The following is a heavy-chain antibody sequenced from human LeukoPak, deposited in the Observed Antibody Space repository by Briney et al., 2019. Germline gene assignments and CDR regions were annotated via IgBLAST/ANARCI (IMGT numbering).Heavy chain of an antibody. J-gene: IGHJ4*02. Sequence: PGGSLRLSCAASGFTFSSYSMNWVRQAPGKGLEWVSSISSSSSYTYYADSVKGRFTISRDNAKNSLYLQMNSLRAEDTAVYYCAKDRAAAFDYWGQGTLVTVSS. CDR2: ISSSSSYT. CDR3: AKDRAAAFDY. D-gene: IGHD6-13*01. V-gene: IGHV3-21*01. CDR1: GFTFSSYS.